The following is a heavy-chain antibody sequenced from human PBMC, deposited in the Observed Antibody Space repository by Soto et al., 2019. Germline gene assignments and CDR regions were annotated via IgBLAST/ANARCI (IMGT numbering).Heavy chain of an antibody. CDR2: ISSSSSYI. D-gene: IGHD5-18*01. CDR1: GFTFSSYS. CDR3: ARGRSVDTAMVTNY. V-gene: IGHV3-21*01. J-gene: IGHJ4*02. Sequence: GGSLRLSCAASGFTFSSYSMNWVRQAPGKGLEWVSSISSSSSYIYYADSVKGRFTISRDNAKNSLYLQMNSLRAEDTAVYYCARGRSVDTAMVTNYWGQGTLVTVSS.